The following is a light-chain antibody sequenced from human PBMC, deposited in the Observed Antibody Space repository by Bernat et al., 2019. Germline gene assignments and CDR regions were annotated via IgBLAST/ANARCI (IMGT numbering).Light chain of an antibody. CDR3: QQSYNFPYT. J-gene: IGKJ2*01. CDR2: AAS. Sequence: DIQMTQSPSSLSASVGDRVTITCRASQSISSYLNWYHQKPGKAPKVLIYAASSLQSGVPSRFSGSGSGTDFTLTISSLQPEDFATYYCQQSYNFPYTFGQGTKLEIK. V-gene: IGKV1-39*01. CDR1: QSISSY.